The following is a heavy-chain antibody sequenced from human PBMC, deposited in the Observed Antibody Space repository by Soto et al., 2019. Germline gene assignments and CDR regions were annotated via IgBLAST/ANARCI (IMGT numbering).Heavy chain of an antibody. D-gene: IGHD3-16*01. V-gene: IGHV1-69*02. CDR3: ASEPEGAHDYGDY. J-gene: IGHJ4*02. Sequence: QVQLVQSGAEVKKPGSSVKVSCKASGGTFSSYTISWVRQAPGQGLEWMGRIIPILGIANYAQKFQGRVTITADKSPSTAYMELSSLRSEDTAVYYCASEPEGAHDYGDYWGQGTLVTVSS. CDR2: IIPILGIA. CDR1: GGTFSSYT.